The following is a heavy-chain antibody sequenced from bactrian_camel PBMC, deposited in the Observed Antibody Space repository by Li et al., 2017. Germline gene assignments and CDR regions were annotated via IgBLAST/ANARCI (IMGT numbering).Heavy chain of an antibody. V-gene: IGHV3-2*01. CDR2: IYSDGTTR. CDR3: GAVQPDGSVCRWTGAY. D-gene: IGHD1*01. Sequence: HVQLVESGGGLVQPGGSLRLSCEASGFTFSTYYMSWVRQAPGKGLEWVSSIYSDGTTRYYSRSVKGRFTTSRDSAKSTVYLQMNSLKPEDTAMYYCGAVQPDGSVCRWTGAYWGQGTQVTVS. J-gene: IGHJ4*01. CDR1: GFTFSTYY.